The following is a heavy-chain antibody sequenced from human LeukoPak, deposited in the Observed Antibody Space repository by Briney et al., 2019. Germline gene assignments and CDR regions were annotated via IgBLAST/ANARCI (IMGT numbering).Heavy chain of an antibody. J-gene: IGHJ6*02. CDR1: GYIFTSYG. CDR2: ISAYNGNT. Sequence: ASLTVSCKSSGYIFTSYGINWVRQAPGQGLEGMGWISAYNGNTICAQKLQGRVAMPTDTSKSTVHIELQSLRSDDTAVFYCGRDRRGRGDSKIPYYYYGMDVWGQGTTVTVS. V-gene: IGHV1-18*01. D-gene: IGHD3-16*01. CDR3: GRDRRGRGDSKIPYYYYGMDV.